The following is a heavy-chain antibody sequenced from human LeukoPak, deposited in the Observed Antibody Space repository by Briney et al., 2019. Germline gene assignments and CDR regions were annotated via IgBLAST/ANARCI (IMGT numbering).Heavy chain of an antibody. J-gene: IGHJ4*02. CDR3: ARVAEMATTFDY. D-gene: IGHD5-24*01. Sequence: SETLSLTRTVSGGSISSSSYYWGSVRQTPGTGLEWLGSIYYSGSTYYNPSLKSRVTISVDTSKNQFSLELSSVTAADTAVYYCARVAEMATTFDYWGQGTLVTVPS. CDR2: IYYSGST. CDR1: GGSISSSSYY. V-gene: IGHV4-39*07.